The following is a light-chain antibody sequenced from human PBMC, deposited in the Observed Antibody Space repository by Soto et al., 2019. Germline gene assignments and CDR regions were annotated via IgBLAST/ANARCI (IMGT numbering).Light chain of an antibody. CDR2: TAS. CDR3: QQVNSIPLT. CDR1: QDISSW. J-gene: IGKJ4*01. V-gene: IGKV1D-12*01. Sequence: DIQMTQSPSSVSASVGDRVTITCRASQDISSWLAWYQQKPGKAPRLLIYTASSLQSRVPSRISGSGSGTDITLTISSLQPEDVATYYWQQVNSIPLTFGGGTNVDIK.